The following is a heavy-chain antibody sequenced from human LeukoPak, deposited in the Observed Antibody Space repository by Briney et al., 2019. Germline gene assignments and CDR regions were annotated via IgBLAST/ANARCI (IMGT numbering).Heavy chain of an antibody. Sequence: ASVKVSCKASGYTFTSYDINWVRQATGQGLEWMGWMNPNSGNTGYAQKLQGRVTMTTDTSTSTAYMELRSLRSDDTAVYYCARDRVGANGNWFDPWGQGTLVTVSS. CDR1: GYTFTSYD. V-gene: IGHV1-8*01. CDR3: ARDRVGANGNWFDP. J-gene: IGHJ5*02. CDR2: MNPNSGNT. D-gene: IGHD1-26*01.